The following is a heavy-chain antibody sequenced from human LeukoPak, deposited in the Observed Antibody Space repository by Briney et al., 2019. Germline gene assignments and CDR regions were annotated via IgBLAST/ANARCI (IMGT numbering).Heavy chain of an antibody. Sequence: GALRLSCAASGFTFSSYAMSWVRQAPGKGLEWVSAIRDSGSSTHYADSVKGRFTTSRDNSKNTLYLQMNSLRAEDTAVYYCAKSGYEFPDYWGQGTLVTVSS. V-gene: IGHV3-23*01. J-gene: IGHJ4*02. CDR2: IRDSGSST. CDR1: GFTFSSYA. D-gene: IGHD5-12*01. CDR3: AKSGYEFPDY.